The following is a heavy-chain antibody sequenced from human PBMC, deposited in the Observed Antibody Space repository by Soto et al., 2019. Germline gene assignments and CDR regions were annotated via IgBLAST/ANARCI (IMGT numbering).Heavy chain of an antibody. CDR2: LTAADDT. J-gene: IGHJ4*02. V-gene: IGHV3-23*01. Sequence: EVHLLQSGGGLVQPGGSLRLSCEASGFTFSTVAMSWVRQAPGKGLEWVSSLTAADDTYYADPVKGRFTVSRDNSENTLYLQINSLRVEDTAVYYCAKGRFNFDSWGQGTLVTVSS. CDR1: GFTFSTVA. CDR3: AKGRFNFDS.